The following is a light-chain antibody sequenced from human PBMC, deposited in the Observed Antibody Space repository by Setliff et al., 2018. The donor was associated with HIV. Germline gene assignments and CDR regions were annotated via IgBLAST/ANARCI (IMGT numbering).Light chain of an antibody. CDR1: SGDVGSYNL. Sequence: QSALAQPASVSGSPGQSIIISCTGTSGDVGSYNLVSWYQQHPGKAPKLMIYEVSKRPSGVSNRFSGSKSGNTASLTISGLQAEDEADYYCCSYAGSSTYVFGTGTKVTVL. CDR2: EVS. V-gene: IGLV2-23*02. CDR3: CSYAGSSTYV. J-gene: IGLJ1*01.